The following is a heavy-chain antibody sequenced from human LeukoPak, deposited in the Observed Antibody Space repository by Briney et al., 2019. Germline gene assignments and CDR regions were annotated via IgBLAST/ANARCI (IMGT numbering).Heavy chain of an antibody. Sequence: GASVKVSCKASGYTFTGYYMHWVRQAPGQGLEWMGWINPNSGGTNYAQKFQGRVTMTRDTSISTAYMELSRLRSDDTAVYYCARESGYTQADFDYWGQGTLVTVSS. D-gene: IGHD5-18*01. CDR3: ARESGYTQADFDY. V-gene: IGHV1-2*02. J-gene: IGHJ4*02. CDR1: GYTFTGYY. CDR2: INPNSGGT.